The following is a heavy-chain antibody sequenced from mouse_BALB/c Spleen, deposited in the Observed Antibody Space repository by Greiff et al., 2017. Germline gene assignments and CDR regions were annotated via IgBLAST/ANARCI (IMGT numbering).Heavy chain of an antibody. D-gene: IGHD1-2*01. V-gene: IGHV14-3*02. CDR2: IDPANGNT. CDR1: GFNIKDTY. CDR3: ASFITTAMDY. J-gene: IGHJ4*01. Sequence: VQLQQSGAELVKPGASVKLSCTASGFNIKDTYMHWVKQRPEQGLEWIGRIDPANGNTKYDPKFQGKATITADTSSNTAYLQLSSLTSEDTAVYYCASFITTAMDYWGQGTSVTVSS.